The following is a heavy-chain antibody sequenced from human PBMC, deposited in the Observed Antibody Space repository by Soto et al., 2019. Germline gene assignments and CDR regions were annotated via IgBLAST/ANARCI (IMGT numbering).Heavy chain of an antibody. CDR3: PTYSNYYYYIDV. V-gene: IGHV3-15*01. CDR1: ELTFSNAW. CDR2: IKSKTDGGTT. Sequence: GGSLLSCAASELTFSNAWMSWVRQAPEKGLEWFGRIKSKTDGGTTDYGAPVKGRFTISRDDSKNTLYLQMRSLKTADTAVYYCPTYSNYYYYIDVWGKGTPVTVSS. J-gene: IGHJ6*03. D-gene: IGHD2-21*01.